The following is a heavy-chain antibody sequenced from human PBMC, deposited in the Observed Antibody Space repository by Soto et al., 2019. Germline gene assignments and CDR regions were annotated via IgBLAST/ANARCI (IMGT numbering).Heavy chain of an antibody. CDR2: INHSGST. D-gene: IGHD3-16*02. CDR3: ARHRPVWGSYRYTGYYYYGMDV. J-gene: IGHJ6*02. CDR1: GGSFSGYY. Sequence: SETLSLTCAVYGGSFSGYYWTWIRQPPGTGLEWIGEINHSGSTNYNPSLKSRVTISVDTSKNQFSLKLTSVTAADTAVYYCARHRPVWGSYRYTGYYYYGMDVWGQGTTVTVSS. V-gene: IGHV4-34*01.